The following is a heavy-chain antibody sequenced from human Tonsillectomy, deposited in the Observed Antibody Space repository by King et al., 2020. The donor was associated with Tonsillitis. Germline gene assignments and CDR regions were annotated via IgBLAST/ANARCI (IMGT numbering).Heavy chain of an antibody. CDR3: ARIYGDFITVFDQ. CDR2: IFSFGEK. V-gene: IGHV2-26*01. CDR1: GFSLTNERVG. J-gene: IGHJ4*02. D-gene: IGHD4-17*01. Sequence: TLKESGPVLVKPTESLTLTCTVSGFSLTNERVGVSWIRQPPGKALEWLAHIFSFGEKSYSTSLKSRPTISKDTSKSQVVLTMTNMDPVDTATYYCARIYGDFITVFDQWGQGTLVTVSS.